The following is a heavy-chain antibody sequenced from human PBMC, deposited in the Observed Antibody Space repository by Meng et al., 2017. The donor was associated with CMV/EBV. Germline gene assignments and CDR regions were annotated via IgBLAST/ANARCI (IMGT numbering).Heavy chain of an antibody. CDR2: IYYSGST. D-gene: IGHD3-10*01. V-gene: IGHV4-61*01. CDR3: ARDRMVRGVISNYNWFDP. J-gene: IGHJ5*02. CDR1: GGPVSSGSYY. Sequence: GPLRLSCTVSGGPVSSGSYYWSWIRQPPGKGLEWIGYIYYSGSTNYNPSLKSRVTISVDTSKNQFSLKLSSVTAADTAVYYCARDRMVRGVISNYNWFDPWGQGTLVTVSS.